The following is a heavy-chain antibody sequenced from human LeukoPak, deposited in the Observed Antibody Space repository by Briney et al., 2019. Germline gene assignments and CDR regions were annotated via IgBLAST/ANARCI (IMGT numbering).Heavy chain of an antibody. CDR3: ARWDRRIAVYDD. J-gene: IGHJ4*02. CDR2: IYYSGST. CDR1: GGSISSYY. V-gene: IGHV4-59*01. Sequence: SETLSLTCTVSGGSISSYYWSWIRQPPGKGLEWIGDIYYSGSTNYNPSLKSRVTISVDTSKNQFSLKLSSVTAADTAVYYCARWDRRIAVYDDWGQGTLVTVSS. D-gene: IGHD6-19*01.